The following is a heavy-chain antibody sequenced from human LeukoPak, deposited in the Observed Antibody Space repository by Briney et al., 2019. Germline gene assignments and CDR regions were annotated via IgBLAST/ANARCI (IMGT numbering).Heavy chain of an antibody. D-gene: IGHD2-15*01. V-gene: IGHV3-15*01. CDR2: IKSKTDGGTT. CDR3: TTDGEYCSGGSCYGGAFDI. J-gene: IGHJ3*02. Sequence: AGGSLRLSCAASGFTLSNAWMSWVRQAPGKGLEWVGRIKSKTDGGTTDYAAPVKGRFTISRDDSKNTLYLQMNSLKTEDTAVYYCTTDGEYCSGGSCYGGAFDIWGQGTMVTVSS. CDR1: GFTLSNAW.